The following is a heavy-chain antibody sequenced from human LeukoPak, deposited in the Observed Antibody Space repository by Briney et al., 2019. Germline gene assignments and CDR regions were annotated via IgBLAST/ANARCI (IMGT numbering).Heavy chain of an antibody. CDR2: FRGSDGST. J-gene: IGHJ5*02. Sequence: GGTLRLSCAASGFTFSSYSMSWVRQAPGKGLEWVSIFRGSDGSTYYADSVKGRFTISRDISKNTLYLRMNSLRAEDTAAYYCARDFTPYYYDSGGLEWFDPWGQGTLVTVSS. V-gene: IGHV3-23*01. D-gene: IGHD3-22*01. CDR3: ARDFTPYYYDSGGLEWFDP. CDR1: GFTFSSYS.